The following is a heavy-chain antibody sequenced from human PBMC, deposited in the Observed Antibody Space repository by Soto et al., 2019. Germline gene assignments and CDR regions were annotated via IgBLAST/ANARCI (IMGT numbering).Heavy chain of an antibody. Sequence: PGGSLRLSCAASGFCFSSYGMEWVRPAPGKGLEWVAATTYDGGIKHYVDSVKGRFTISRDNSENTLYLRMNSLRVEDTATYYCAGALENPYFYYGLNVWGQGTTVTVSS. J-gene: IGHJ6*02. D-gene: IGHD1-1*01. V-gene: IGHV3-30*03. CDR2: TTYDGGIK. CDR1: GFCFSSYG. CDR3: AGALENPYFYYGLNV.